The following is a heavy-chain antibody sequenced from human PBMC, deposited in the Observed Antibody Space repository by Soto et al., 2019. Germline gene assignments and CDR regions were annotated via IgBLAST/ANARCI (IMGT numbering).Heavy chain of an antibody. J-gene: IGHJ6*02. CDR1: GFTFSSYA. V-gene: IGHV3-30-3*01. CDR2: ISYDGSNK. D-gene: IGHD3-16*02. Sequence: GGSLRLSCAASGFTFSSYAMHWVRQAPGKGLEWVAVISYDGSNKYYADSVKGRFTISRDNSKNTLYLQMNSLRAEDTAVYYCARLPLSTNIYYYYGMDVWGQGTTVTVSS. CDR3: ARLPLSTNIYYYYGMDV.